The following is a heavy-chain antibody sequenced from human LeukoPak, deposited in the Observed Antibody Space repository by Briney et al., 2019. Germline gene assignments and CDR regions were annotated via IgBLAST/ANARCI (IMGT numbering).Heavy chain of an antibody. J-gene: IGHJ6*02. D-gene: IGHD3-10*01. CDR3: ARDSSPLDFSGSYYSYYYYYGMDV. Sequence: SETLSLTCTVSGGSVSSGSYYWSWIRQPPGKGLEWIGYIYYSGSTNYNPSLKSRVTISVDTSKNQFSLKLSSVTAADTAVYYCARDSSPLDFSGSYYSYYYYYGMDVWGQGTTVTVSS. V-gene: IGHV4-61*01. CDR2: IYYSGST. CDR1: GGSVSSGSYY.